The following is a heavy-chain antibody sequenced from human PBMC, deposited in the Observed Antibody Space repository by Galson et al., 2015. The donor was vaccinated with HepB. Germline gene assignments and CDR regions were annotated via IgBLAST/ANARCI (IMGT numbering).Heavy chain of an antibody. CDR1: GFTFSSYA. V-gene: IGHV3-23*01. Sequence: SLRLSCAASGFTFSSYAMSWVRQAPGKGPEWVSAISGSGGSTYYADSVKGRFTISRDNSKNTLYLQMNSLRAEDTAVYYCARNYYGSGTTPGYWGQGTLVTVSS. J-gene: IGHJ4*02. CDR3: ARNYYGSGTTPGY. CDR2: ISGSGGST. D-gene: IGHD3-10*01.